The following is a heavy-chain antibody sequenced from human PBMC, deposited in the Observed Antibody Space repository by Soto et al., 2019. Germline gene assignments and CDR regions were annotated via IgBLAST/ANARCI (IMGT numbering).Heavy chain of an antibody. CDR1: GYTFTNYW. V-gene: IGHV5-51*01. CDR3: PASIFYYGMDV. Sequence: LGESLKISCKGSGYTFTNYWIGWVRQMPGKGLEWMGIIYPGDSDTKCNPSFQGQVTISADKSITTTYLQWSSLKASDTAIYYCPASIFYYGMDVWGQGNKGTVS. J-gene: IGHJ6*02. CDR2: IYPGDSDT.